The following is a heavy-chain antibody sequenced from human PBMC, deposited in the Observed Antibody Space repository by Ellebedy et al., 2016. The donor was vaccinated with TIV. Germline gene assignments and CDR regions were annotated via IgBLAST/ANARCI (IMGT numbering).Heavy chain of an antibody. CDR3: ARDRDFSSGTGDY. CDR2: ISSSSSYT. CDR1: GFTFSSYA. Sequence: GGSLRLXCAASGFTFSSYAMSWVRQAPGKGLEWVSSISSSSSYTNYADSVKGRFTISRDNAKNSLYLQMNSLRAEDTAVYYCARDRDFSSGTGDYWGQGTLVTVSS. D-gene: IGHD6-19*01. V-gene: IGHV3-21*04. J-gene: IGHJ4*02.